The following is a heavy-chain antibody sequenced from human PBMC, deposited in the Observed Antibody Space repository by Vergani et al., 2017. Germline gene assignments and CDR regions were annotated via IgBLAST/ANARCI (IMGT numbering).Heavy chain of an antibody. D-gene: IGHD3-16*02. V-gene: IGHV4-59*13. J-gene: IGHJ6*02. CDR3: ARVQYRDEASSGYRLEGIDI. CDR1: GGSFNTYY. Sequence: QVQLEESGPGLVKPSETLSLTCTVSGGSFNTYYWSWIRQSPGKGLEWIGYIYSTGSTNYNPSLNSRVTMSVDTSKNQFSLKLRSVTAADTAVYFCARVQYRDEASSGYRLEGIDIWGQGTTVTISS. CDR2: IYSTGST.